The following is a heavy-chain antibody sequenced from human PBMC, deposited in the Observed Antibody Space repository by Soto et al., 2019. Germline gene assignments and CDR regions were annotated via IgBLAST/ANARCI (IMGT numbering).Heavy chain of an antibody. CDR2: ISWNSGSI. J-gene: IGHJ4*02. V-gene: IGHV3-9*01. Sequence: GGSLRLSCAASGFTFDDYAMHWVRQAPGKGLEWVSGISWNSGSIGYADSVKGRFTISRDNAKNSLYLQMNSLRAEDTALYYCAKEAARPPYYFDYWGQGTLVTVSS. D-gene: IGHD6-6*01. CDR1: GFTFDDYA. CDR3: AKEAARPPYYFDY.